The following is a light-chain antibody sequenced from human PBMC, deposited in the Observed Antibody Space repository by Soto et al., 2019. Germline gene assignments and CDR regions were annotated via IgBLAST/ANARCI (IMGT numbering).Light chain of an antibody. CDR1: QGISSY. Sequence: IHLTQSPSFLSASVGDRVTITCRASQGISSYLAWYQQKPGKAPKLLIYAASTLQSGVPSRFSGSGSGTDFTLTISCLQSEDFATYYCQQYYSYPITFGQGTRLEIK. V-gene: IGKV1-8*01. CDR3: QQYYSYPIT. CDR2: AAS. J-gene: IGKJ5*01.